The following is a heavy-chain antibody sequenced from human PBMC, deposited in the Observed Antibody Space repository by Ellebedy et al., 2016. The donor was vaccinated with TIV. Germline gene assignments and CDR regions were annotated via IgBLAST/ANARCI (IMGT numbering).Heavy chain of an antibody. CDR3: ARLADLWFGEIFD. J-gene: IGHJ4*02. D-gene: IGHD3-10*01. CDR1: GFRFSDHN. Sequence: GESLKISCAASGFRFSDHNIDWVRQAPGKGLEWVSSITDTSRTFYRDSVKGRFTISRDNAKHSLYLEMSGLRLEDTAVYYCARLADLWFGEIFDWGQGTLVTVSS. CDR2: ITDTSRT. V-gene: IGHV3-69-1*01.